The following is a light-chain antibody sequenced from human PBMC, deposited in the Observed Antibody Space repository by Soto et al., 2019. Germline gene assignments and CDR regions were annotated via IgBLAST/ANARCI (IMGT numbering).Light chain of an antibody. J-gene: IGKJ1*01. CDR1: QGIRND. V-gene: IGKV1-17*01. Sequence: DIPMTQSPSSLSASVGDRVTITCRASQGIRNDLSWYQQKAGKAPKRLIYAASSLHSGVPSRFSVSGSGTEFTLTISSLQPEDFATYYCLQHNSDPRTFGQGTKVEIK. CDR2: AAS. CDR3: LQHNSDPRT.